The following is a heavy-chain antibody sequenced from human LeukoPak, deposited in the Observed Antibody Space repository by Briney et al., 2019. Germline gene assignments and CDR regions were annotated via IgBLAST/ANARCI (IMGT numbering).Heavy chain of an antibody. CDR2: INAGNGNT. CDR3: ARTTTVTLRYGMDV. Sequence: ASVRVSCKASGYTFTSYAMHWVRQAPGQRLEWMGWINAGNGNTKYSQKFQGRVTITRDTSASTAYMELSSLRSEDTAVYYCARTTTVTLRYGMDVWGQGTTVTVSS. V-gene: IGHV1-3*01. J-gene: IGHJ6*02. D-gene: IGHD4-17*01. CDR1: GYTFTSYA.